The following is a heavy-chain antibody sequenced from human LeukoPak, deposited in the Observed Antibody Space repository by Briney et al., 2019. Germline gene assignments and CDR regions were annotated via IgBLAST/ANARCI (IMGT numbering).Heavy chain of an antibody. Sequence: ASVKASCKASGYTFTSYGISWVRQAPGQGLEWMGWISAYNGNTNYAQKLQGRVTMTTDTSTSTAYMELRSLRSDDTAVYYCARVMITFGGVIATNADYWGQGTLVTVSS. CDR2: ISAYNGNT. CDR3: ARVMITFGGVIATNADY. J-gene: IGHJ4*02. D-gene: IGHD3-16*02. V-gene: IGHV1-18*01. CDR1: GYTFTSYG.